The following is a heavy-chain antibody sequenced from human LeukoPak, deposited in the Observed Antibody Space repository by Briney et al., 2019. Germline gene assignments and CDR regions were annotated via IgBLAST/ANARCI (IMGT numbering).Heavy chain of an antibody. Sequence: ASVKVSCKASGYTFTSYGISWVRQAPGQGFEWMGWITAYNGNTNYAQKLQGRVTMTTDTYTSTAYTELRSLRSDGRVVYCCETPTTVTNPAVDYWGQGTQDTVSS. CDR1: GYTFTSYG. CDR2: ITAYNGNT. D-gene: IGHD4-17*01. CDR3: ETPTTVTNPAVDY. J-gene: IGHJ4*02. V-gene: IGHV1-18*01.